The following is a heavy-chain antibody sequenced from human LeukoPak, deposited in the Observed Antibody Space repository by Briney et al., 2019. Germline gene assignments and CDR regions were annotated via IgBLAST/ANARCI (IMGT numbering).Heavy chain of an antibody. CDR3: AREEGLEEGYYFDY. CDR2: ISSSSSYI. V-gene: IGHV3-21*01. Sequence: PGGSLRLSWAASGFTFSSYSMNWVRQAPGKGLEWVSSISSSSSYIYYADSVKGRFTISRDNAKNSLYLQMNSLRAEDTAVYYCAREEGLEEGYYFDYWGQGTLVTVSS. D-gene: IGHD1-1*01. J-gene: IGHJ4*02. CDR1: GFTFSSYS.